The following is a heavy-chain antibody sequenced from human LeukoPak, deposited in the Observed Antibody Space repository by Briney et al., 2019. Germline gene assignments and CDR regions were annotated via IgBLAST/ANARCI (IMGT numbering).Heavy chain of an antibody. Sequence: SSETLSLTCAVYGGSFSGYYWTWIRQTPEKGLEWIGEMNPSGSTNYNPSLKSRVTISVDTSKNQFSLELSSVTAADTAVYYCARGRQDVTMIDVVMTAVSYYLDVWGKGTTVTVS. CDR1: GGSFSGYY. V-gene: IGHV4-34*01. CDR2: MNPSGST. J-gene: IGHJ6*03. CDR3: ARGRQDVTMIDVVMTAVSYYLDV. D-gene: IGHD3-22*01.